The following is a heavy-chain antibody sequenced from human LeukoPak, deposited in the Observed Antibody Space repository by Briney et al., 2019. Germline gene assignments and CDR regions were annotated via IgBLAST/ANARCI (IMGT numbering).Heavy chain of an antibody. CDR3: ARDNTIFDAFDI. CDR2: ISSSSSYI. Sequence: GGSLRLSCAASGFTFSGYSMNWVRQAPGKGLEWVSSISSSSSYIYYADSVKGRFTISRDNAKNSLYLQMNNLRAEDTAVYYCARDNTIFDAFDIWGQGTMVTVSS. D-gene: IGHD3-9*01. J-gene: IGHJ3*02. CDR1: GFTFSGYS. V-gene: IGHV3-21*01.